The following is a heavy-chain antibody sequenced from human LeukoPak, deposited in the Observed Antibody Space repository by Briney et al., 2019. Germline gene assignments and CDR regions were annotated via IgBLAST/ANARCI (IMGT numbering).Heavy chain of an antibody. J-gene: IGHJ4*02. CDR2: ISAYNGNT. CDR1: GYTFTSYG. CDR3: ARDRGIAAAGTLGY. D-gene: IGHD6-13*01. Sequence: GASVTVSCTASGYTFTSYGISWVRQAPGQGLEWMGWISAYNGNTNYAQKLQGRVTMTTDTSTSTAYVELRSLRSDDTAVYYCARDRGIAAAGTLGYWGQGTLVTVSS. V-gene: IGHV1-18*04.